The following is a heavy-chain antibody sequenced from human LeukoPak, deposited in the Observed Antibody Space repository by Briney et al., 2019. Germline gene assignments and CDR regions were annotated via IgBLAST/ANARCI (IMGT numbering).Heavy chain of an antibody. J-gene: IGHJ5*01. V-gene: IGHV3-73*01. CDR3: IRPYSGYDCCLGS. CDR2: IRGKPNNYAT. D-gene: IGHD5-12*01. Sequence: GGSLRLSCAASGFTFSGSAIHWVRQASGKGLEWVGRIRGKPNNYATTYAASVNGRFAISRDDSENTAYLQMNSLKTEDTAVYYCIRPYSGYDCCLGSWGRGTLVSVSS. CDR1: GFTFSGSA.